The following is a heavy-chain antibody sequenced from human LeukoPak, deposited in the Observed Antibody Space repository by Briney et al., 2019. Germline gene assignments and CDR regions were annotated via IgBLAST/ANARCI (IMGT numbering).Heavy chain of an antibody. CDR1: GFSFSSHG. J-gene: IGHJ4*02. Sequence: GGSLRLSCAASGFSFSSHGMSWVRQVPGKGLEWVSGIKWDGGSTGYADSVKGRFTISRDNAKNSLYLQMNSLRVEDTAVYHCARGAGSSWYFYFDYWGQGTLVTVSS. CDR3: ARGAGSSWYFYFDY. V-gene: IGHV3-20*01. D-gene: IGHD6-13*01. CDR2: IKWDGGST.